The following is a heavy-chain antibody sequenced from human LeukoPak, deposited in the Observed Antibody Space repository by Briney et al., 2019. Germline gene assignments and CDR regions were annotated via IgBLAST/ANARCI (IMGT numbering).Heavy chain of an antibody. V-gene: IGHV5-51*01. CDR3: ARTDRTGDPLDY. J-gene: IGHJ4*02. CDR2: IYPGDSDT. D-gene: IGHD7-27*01. CDR1: GYSFINYW. Sequence: GESLKISCKGSGYSFINYWIGWVRQMPGKGLEWMGIIYPGDSDTRYSRSFEGQVTISADKSISTAYLQWSSLKASDTAMYYCARTDRTGDPLDYWGQGTLVTVSS.